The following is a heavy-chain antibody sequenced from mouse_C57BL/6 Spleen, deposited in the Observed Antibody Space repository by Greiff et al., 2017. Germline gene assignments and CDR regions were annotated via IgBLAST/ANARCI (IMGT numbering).Heavy chain of an antibody. CDR2: IYPRSGNT. V-gene: IGHV1-81*01. CDR3: ARSGDPHAMDY. D-gene: IGHD3-1*01. J-gene: IGHJ4*01. CDR1: GYTFTSYG. Sequence: VKLMESGAELARPGASVKLSCKASGYTFTSYGISWVKQRTGQGLEWIGEIYPRSGNTYYNEKFKGKATLTADKSSSTAYMELRSLTSEDSAVYFCARSGDPHAMDYWGQGTSVTVSS.